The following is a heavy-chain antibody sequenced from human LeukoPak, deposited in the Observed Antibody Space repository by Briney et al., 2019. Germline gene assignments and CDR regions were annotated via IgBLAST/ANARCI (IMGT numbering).Heavy chain of an antibody. CDR1: GASISSYY. V-gene: IGHV4-59*12. J-gene: IGHJ5*02. CDR3: TREGLEDCSGASCYFLFDP. Sequence: PSETLSLTCTVSGASISSYYWSWIRQPPGKGVEWIAYIHYSEGTRYNPSLKSRVTISVDTSKNQFSLKLSSVTAADTAVYYCTREGLEDCSGASCYFLFDPWGQGTLVTVSS. CDR2: IHYSEGT. D-gene: IGHD2-15*01.